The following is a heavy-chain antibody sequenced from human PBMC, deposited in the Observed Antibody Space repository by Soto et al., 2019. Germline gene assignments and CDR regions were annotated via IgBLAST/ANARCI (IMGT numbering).Heavy chain of an antibody. Sequence: SETLSLTCTVSGGSISSYYWSWIRQPPGKGLEWIGYIYYSGSTNYNPSLKSRVTISVDTSKNQFSLKLSSVTAADTAVYYWGGSTASGWWNCYPTHRVFDFWGPRTLVSVSS. CDR2: IYYSGST. CDR3: GGSTASGWWNCYPTHRVFDF. CDR1: GGSISSYY. J-gene: IGHJ4*02. V-gene: IGHV4-59*01. D-gene: IGHD3-10*01.